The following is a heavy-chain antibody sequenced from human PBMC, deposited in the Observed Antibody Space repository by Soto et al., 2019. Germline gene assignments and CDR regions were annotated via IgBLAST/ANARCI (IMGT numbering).Heavy chain of an antibody. Sequence: SETLSLTCAVSGGSISSGGYSWSWIRQPPGKGLEWIGYIYHSGSTYYNPSLKSRVTISVDTSKNQFSLNLSSVTAADTAVYYCARHLSPVAAAYRGQGTLVTV. CDR1: GGSISSGGYS. V-gene: IGHV4-30-2*03. J-gene: IGHJ4*02. CDR2: IYHSGST. D-gene: IGHD6-19*01. CDR3: ARHLSPVAAAY.